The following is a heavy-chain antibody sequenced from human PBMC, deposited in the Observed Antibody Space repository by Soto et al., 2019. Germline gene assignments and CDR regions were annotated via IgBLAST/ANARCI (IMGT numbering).Heavy chain of an antibody. CDR2: ISGSGGST. D-gene: IGHD3-16*02. Sequence: GGSLRLSCAASGFTFSSYAMSWVRQAPGKGLEWVSAISGSGGSTYYADSVKGRFTISRDNSKNTLYLQMNSLRAEDTAVYYCAKGRHDYIWGSYRYDAFDIWGQGTMVTVSS. CDR1: GFTFSSYA. V-gene: IGHV3-23*01. CDR3: AKGRHDYIWGSYRYDAFDI. J-gene: IGHJ3*02.